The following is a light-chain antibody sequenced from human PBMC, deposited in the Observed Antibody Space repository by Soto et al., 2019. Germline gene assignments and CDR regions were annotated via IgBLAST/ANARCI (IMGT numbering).Light chain of an antibody. V-gene: IGKV3-20*01. CDR2: GAS. J-gene: IGKJ4*01. Sequence: EIVLTQPPGTLSLSPGERATLSCRASQSVSDNYLAWYKQKPGQAPRLLIYGASSRATGIPDRFSGSGSGTDFTLTISRLEPEDFAVYYCQQYGSSPRTFGGGTKVDIK. CDR3: QQYGSSPRT. CDR1: QSVSDNY.